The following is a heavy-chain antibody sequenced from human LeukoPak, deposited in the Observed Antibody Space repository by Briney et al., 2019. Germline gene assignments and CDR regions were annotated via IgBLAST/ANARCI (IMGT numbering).Heavy chain of an antibody. CDR1: GFTFRNYW. CDR3: AKNSWNYGSFDY. CDR2: IKQDGSDK. Sequence: GGSLRLSCAASGFTFRNYWMTWVRQAPGKGLEGVAIIKQDGSDKYYLHSVKGRFSISRDNAKNSLFLQMNSLRAEDTAVYYCAKNSWNYGSFDYWGPGTQVTVSS. V-gene: IGHV3-7*01. D-gene: IGHD1-7*01. J-gene: IGHJ4*02.